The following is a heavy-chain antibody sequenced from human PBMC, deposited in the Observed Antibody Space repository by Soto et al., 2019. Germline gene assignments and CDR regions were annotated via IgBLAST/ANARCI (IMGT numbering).Heavy chain of an antibody. Sequence: PSETLSLTCTVSGGSISSGDDFWTWIRQPPGKGLEWIGYIYYSGSTYYNPSLKSRLTMSVDTSKNQFSLKLSSVTAADTAAYYCARDRAKWKDYYYYGMDVWGQGTTVTVS. CDR3: ARDRAKWKDYYYYGMDV. J-gene: IGHJ6*02. V-gene: IGHV4-30-4*01. D-gene: IGHD1-1*01. CDR1: GGSISSGDDF. CDR2: IYYSGST.